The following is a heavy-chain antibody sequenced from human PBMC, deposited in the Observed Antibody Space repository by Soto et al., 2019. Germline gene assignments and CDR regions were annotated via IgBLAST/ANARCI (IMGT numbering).Heavy chain of an antibody. V-gene: IGHV3-30-3*01. CDR2: ISYDGSNK. Sequence: QVQLVESGGGVVQPGRSLRLSCAASGFTFSSYAMHWVRQAPGKGLEWVAVISYDGSNKYYADSVKGRFTISRDNSKNTLYLQMNSLRAEDTAVYYCARGRTARPDYYYGMDVWGQGTTVTVSS. J-gene: IGHJ6*02. CDR3: ARGRTARPDYYYGMDV. D-gene: IGHD6-6*01. CDR1: GFTFSSYA.